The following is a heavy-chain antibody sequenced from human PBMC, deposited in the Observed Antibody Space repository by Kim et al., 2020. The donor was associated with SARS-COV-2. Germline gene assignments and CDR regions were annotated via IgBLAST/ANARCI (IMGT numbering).Heavy chain of an antibody. J-gene: IGHJ6*03. D-gene: IGHD3-16*01. CDR3: ARGVGYYYMDV. V-gene: IGHV3-11*01. CDR2: TR. Sequence: TRYYADSVKARFTIAREKAKKPLHVQINSRGAEHTAVYYCARGVGYYYMDVWGKGTTVTVSS.